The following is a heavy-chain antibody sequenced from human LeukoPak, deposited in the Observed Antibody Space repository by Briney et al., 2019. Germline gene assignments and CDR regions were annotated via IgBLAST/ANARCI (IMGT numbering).Heavy chain of an antibody. CDR2: ISYDGSNK. Sequence: GGSLRLSCAASGFTFSSYAMHWVRQAPGKGLEWVAVISYDGSNKYYADSVKGRFTISRDNSKNTLYLQMNSLRAEDTAVYYCARGRLGGRGAAASDWFDPWGQGTLVTVSS. D-gene: IGHD6-13*01. CDR1: GFTFSSYA. CDR3: ARGRLGGRGAAASDWFDP. V-gene: IGHV3-30*04. J-gene: IGHJ5*02.